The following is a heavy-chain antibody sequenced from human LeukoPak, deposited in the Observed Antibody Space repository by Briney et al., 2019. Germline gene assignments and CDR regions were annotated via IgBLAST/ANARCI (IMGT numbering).Heavy chain of an antibody. CDR3: AKDASATPTRYFQH. D-gene: IGHD5-12*01. V-gene: IGHV3-23*01. Sequence: GALRLSCTASGFTFSSYAMNWVRQAPGKGLEWVSGVSGSGGSTYYADSVKGRFTISRDSSKSTLYLQMNSLRAEDTAIYYCAKDASATPTRYFQHWGQGTLVTVSS. CDR1: GFTFSSYA. CDR2: VSGSGGST. J-gene: IGHJ1*01.